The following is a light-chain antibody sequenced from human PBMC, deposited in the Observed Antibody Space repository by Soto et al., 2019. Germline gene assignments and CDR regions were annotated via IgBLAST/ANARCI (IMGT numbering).Light chain of an antibody. V-gene: IGKV1-5*03. J-gene: IGKJ1*01. CDR3: QQSSIYPRT. Sequence: DIQMTQSPSTLSASVGDTVTITCRASQSIGYWLAWYQQKPGKAPDLLIYPPSTLDSGVPSRFSGSGSGTEFTLTISSLQPDDFGTYYCQQSSIYPRTFGQGTKVDIK. CDR2: PPS. CDR1: QSIGYW.